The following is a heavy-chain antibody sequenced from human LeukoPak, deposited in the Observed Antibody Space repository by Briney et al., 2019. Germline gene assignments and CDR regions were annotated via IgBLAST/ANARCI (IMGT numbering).Heavy chain of an antibody. CDR3: ARDLYGSGSLFGY. Sequence: GASVKVSCKASGYIFTNHYMHWVRQAPGQGLEWMGLINPSGSSTLYAEKFRGRIIMTRDMSTATDYMELSSLRSEDTAVYYCARDLYGSGSLFGYWGQGTLVTVSS. V-gene: IGHV1-46*01. J-gene: IGHJ4*02. CDR1: GYIFTNHY. D-gene: IGHD3-10*01. CDR2: INPSGSST.